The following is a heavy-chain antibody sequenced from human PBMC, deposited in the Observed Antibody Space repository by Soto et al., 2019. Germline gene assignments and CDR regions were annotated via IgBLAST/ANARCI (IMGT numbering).Heavy chain of an antibody. D-gene: IGHD2-8*01. V-gene: IGHV3-74*01. CDR2: MNADGSDI. CDR3: ARDEEAEPLYVLDY. Sequence: EVQLVESGGGLVEPGGSLTLSCAASGFTFTTYWMHWVRQVPGKGLVWVSHMNADGSDISYADSVKGRFTISRDNAKNTVYLQMNSLRAEDTAVYYCARDEEAEPLYVLDYWGQGVVVTVSS. CDR1: GFTFTTYW. J-gene: IGHJ4*02.